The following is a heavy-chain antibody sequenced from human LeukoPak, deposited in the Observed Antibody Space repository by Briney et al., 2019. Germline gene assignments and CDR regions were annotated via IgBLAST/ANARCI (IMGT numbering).Heavy chain of an antibody. CDR3: ARRVNYYGSGSYYREHNWFDP. J-gene: IGHJ5*02. CDR2: IYYSGST. D-gene: IGHD3-10*01. CDR1: GGSISSYY. V-gene: IGHV4-59*12. Sequence: SETLSLTCTVSGGSISSYYWSWIRQPPGKGLEWIGYIYYSGSTNYNPSLKSRVTISVDTSKNQFSLKLSSVTAADTAVYYCARRVNYYGSGSYYREHNWFDPWGQGTLVTVSS.